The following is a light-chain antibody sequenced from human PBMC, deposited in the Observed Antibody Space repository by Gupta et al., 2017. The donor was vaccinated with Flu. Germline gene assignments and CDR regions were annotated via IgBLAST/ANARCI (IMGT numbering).Light chain of an antibody. CDR3: CSYAGRTTVV. CDR1: SSDVGSYNL. CDR2: DVG. V-gene: IGLV2-23*02. J-gene: IGLJ2*01. Sequence: QSALTQPASVSGSPGQSITISCTGTSSDVGSYNLVSWYQLHPGKAPKLMIYDVGERPSGVSNRFFGSKSGNTASLTISGPQAEDEADYYCCSYAGRTTVVFGGGTKVTVL.